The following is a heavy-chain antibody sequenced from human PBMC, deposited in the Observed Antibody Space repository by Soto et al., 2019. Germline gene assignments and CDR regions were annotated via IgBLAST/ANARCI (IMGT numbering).Heavy chain of an antibody. J-gene: IGHJ5*02. V-gene: IGHV4-30-2*01. CDR2: IYHSGST. Sequence: SETLSLTCAVSGGSISSGGYSWSWIRQPPGKGLEWIGYIYHSGSTYYNPSPKSRVTISVDRSKNQFSLKLRSVTAAATAVYYCARGSTCSSTSCYSYNWFDPWGQGTLVTVSS. CDR3: ARGSTCSSTSCYSYNWFDP. D-gene: IGHD2-2*01. CDR1: GGSISSGGYS.